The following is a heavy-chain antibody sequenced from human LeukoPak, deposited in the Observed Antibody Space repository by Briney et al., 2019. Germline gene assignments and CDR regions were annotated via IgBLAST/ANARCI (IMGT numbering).Heavy chain of an antibody. D-gene: IGHD6-13*01. Sequence: GGSLRLSYAASGFTFSNYWMTWVRQAPGKGLEWVANIKPDGSVGYYVDSVRGRSIISRDNAGNSLYLQMNSLRVEDTAVYYCTQNLVAAAGDHWGQGTLLIVSS. CDR3: TQNLVAAAGDH. V-gene: IGHV3-7*01. CDR2: IKPDGSVG. J-gene: IGHJ4*02. CDR1: GFTFSNYW.